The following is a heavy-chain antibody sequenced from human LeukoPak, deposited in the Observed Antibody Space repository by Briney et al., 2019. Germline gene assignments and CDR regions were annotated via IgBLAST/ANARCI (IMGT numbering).Heavy chain of an antibody. J-gene: IGHJ4*02. D-gene: IGHD5-24*01. V-gene: IGHV7-4-1*02. CDR2: INTNTGNP. Sequence: ASVKVSCKASGYTFTSYAMNWVRQAPGQGFEWMGWINTNTGNPTYAQGFTGRFVFSLDTSVSTAYLQISSLKAEDTAVYYCARDLLEMATITLDYWGQGTLVTVSS. CDR3: ARDLLEMATITLDY. CDR1: GYTFTSYA.